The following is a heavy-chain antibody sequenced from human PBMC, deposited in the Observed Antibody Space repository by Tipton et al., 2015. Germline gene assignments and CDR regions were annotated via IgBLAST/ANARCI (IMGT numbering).Heavy chain of an antibody. CDR2: IYYSGST. J-gene: IGHJ4*02. Sequence: LRLSRTVSGDSISSGSYYWGWIRQPPGKGLEWIGSIYYSGSTYYNPSLKSRVTISVDTSKNQFSLKLSSVTAADTAVYYCARTYDFTAYSPVGCWGQGTLVTVSS. CDR1: GDSISSGSYY. D-gene: IGHD3-3*01. CDR3: ARTYDFTAYSPVGC. V-gene: IGHV4-39*01.